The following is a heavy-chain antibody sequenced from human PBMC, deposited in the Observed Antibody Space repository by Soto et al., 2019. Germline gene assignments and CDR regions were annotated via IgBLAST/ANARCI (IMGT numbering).Heavy chain of an antibody. D-gene: IGHD2-2*01. CDR3: ASSRPVVPAAPTDYYYYYYGMDV. J-gene: IGHJ6*02. V-gene: IGHV1-69*13. CDR2: IIPIFGTA. Sequence: ASVKVSCKASGGTFSSYAISWVRQAPGQGLEWMGGIIPIFGTANYAQKFQGRVTITADESTSTAYMELSSLRSEDTAVYYCASSRPVVPAAPTDYYYYYYGMDVWGQGTTVTVSS. CDR1: GGTFSSYA.